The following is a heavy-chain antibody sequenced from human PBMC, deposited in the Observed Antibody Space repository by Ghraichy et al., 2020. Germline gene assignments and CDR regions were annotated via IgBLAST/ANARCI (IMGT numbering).Heavy chain of an antibody. D-gene: IGHD6-25*01. Sequence: GGSLRLSCVASGFTFSAYAMNWVRQAPGKGLEWVATIGSFGAPIFYADSVRGRFTISRDDSKNTLYLQVNSLRGDDTALYYCARKVAAVGTSRDDWFDPWGQGTLVTVSS. CDR2: IGSFGAPI. CDR3: ARKVAAVGTSRDDWFDP. J-gene: IGHJ5*02. CDR1: GFTFSAYA. V-gene: IGHV3-30-3*01.